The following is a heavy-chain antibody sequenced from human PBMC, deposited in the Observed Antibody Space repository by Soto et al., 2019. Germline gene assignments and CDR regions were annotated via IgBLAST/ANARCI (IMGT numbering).Heavy chain of an antibody. D-gene: IGHD6-6*01. CDR3: ARGISARQEGYTWFDP. V-gene: IGHV4-59*12. CDR1: GVSMRSYY. CDR2: IYYTGLT. Sequence: QVQLQESGPGLVKSSETLSLTCNVSGVSMRSYYWTWIRQSPGKGLEWIGYIYYTGLTNYNPSLENRVTISLDPPKNQFSLKLCSMTAADTAVYYCARGISARQEGYTWFDPWGQGTLVTVSS. J-gene: IGHJ5*02.